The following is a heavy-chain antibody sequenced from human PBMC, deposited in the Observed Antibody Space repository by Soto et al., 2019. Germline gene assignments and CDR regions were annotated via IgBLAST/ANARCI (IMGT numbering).Heavy chain of an antibody. CDR2: VIPMFGTA. Sequence: QVQLVQSGAEVRKPGSSVKVSCRSSGGIFTATAISWVRQAPGQGPEWMGGVIPMFGTANYPQRFQGRVTITADESTNTAYMQLSSLRSEDTAVYYCARGLYDSGSFYFDFWGQGTLVTVSS. CDR1: GGIFTATA. CDR3: ARGLYDSGSFYFDF. V-gene: IGHV1-69*01. J-gene: IGHJ4*02. D-gene: IGHD3-10*01.